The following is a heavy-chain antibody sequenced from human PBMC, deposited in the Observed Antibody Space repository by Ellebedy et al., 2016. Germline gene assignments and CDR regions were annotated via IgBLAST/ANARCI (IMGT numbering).Heavy chain of an antibody. J-gene: IGHJ5*02. CDR2: IIPIFGTA. CDR1: GGTFSSYA. CDR3: ARVLRVGIRFLEPSGFNP. V-gene: IGHV1-69*13. Sequence: SVKVSXXASGGTFSSYAISWVRQAPGQGLEWMGGIIPIFGTANYAQKFQGRVTITADESTSTAYMELSSLRSEDTAVYYCARVLRVGIRFLEPSGFNPWGQGTLVTVSS. D-gene: IGHD3-3*01.